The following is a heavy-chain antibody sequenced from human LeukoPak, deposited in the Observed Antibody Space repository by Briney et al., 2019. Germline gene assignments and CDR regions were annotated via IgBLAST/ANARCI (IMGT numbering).Heavy chain of an antibody. J-gene: IGHJ4*02. D-gene: IGHD3-16*01. Sequence: GGSLRLSCAASGFTFSSYAMHWVRQAPGKGLEWVAVISFDGSNKYYADSVKGRFTISRDNSKNTLYLQMNSLRAEDTAVYYCATDQRLHYFDYWGQGALVTVSS. CDR1: GFTFSSYA. V-gene: IGHV3-30*07. CDR2: ISFDGSNK. CDR3: ATDQRLHYFDY.